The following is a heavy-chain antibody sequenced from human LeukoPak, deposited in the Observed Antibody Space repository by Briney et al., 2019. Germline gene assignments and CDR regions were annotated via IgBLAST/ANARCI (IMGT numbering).Heavy chain of an antibody. Sequence: GGSLRLSCAASGFTFSSYAMHWVRQAPGKGLEWVAVISYDGSNKYYADSVKGRFTISRDNSKNTLYLQMNSLRAEDTAVYYCAKDRRQYYYDSSGPRYYFDYWGQGTLVTVSS. CDR2: ISYDGSNK. D-gene: IGHD3-22*01. CDR3: AKDRRQYYYDSSGPRYYFDY. V-gene: IGHV3-30-3*01. J-gene: IGHJ4*02. CDR1: GFTFSSYA.